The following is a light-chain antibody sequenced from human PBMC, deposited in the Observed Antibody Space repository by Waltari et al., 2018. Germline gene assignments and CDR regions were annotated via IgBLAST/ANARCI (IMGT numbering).Light chain of an antibody. V-gene: IGLV2-23*01. J-gene: IGLJ3*02. CDR1: NSDVGSYNL. CDR3: SSYAGSSSPRV. CDR2: EGN. Sequence: QSALIQPASVSGSPGPSITMSCTETNSDVGSYNLFSWYQQHPGKAPKLMIYEGNKRPSGVSYRFSGSKSGNTASLTISGLQADDEADYYCSSYAGSSSPRVFGGGTKLTVL.